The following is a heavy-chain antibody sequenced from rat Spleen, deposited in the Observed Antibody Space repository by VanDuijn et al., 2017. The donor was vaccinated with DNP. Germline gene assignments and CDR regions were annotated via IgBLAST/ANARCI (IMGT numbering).Heavy chain of an antibody. Sequence: EVQLVETGGGLVQPGRSLKLSCVVSGFTFSSYWMFWIRQAPGKGLEWVASINPDGSSTHYLDSVKGRFTISRDNAKNTQYLQMDSLRSEDTATYYCARRHRVDYAMDAWGQGTSVTVSS. D-gene: IGHD1-4*01. J-gene: IGHJ4*01. CDR1: GFTFSSYW. CDR2: INPDGSST. CDR3: ARRHRVDYAMDA. V-gene: IGHV5-58*01.